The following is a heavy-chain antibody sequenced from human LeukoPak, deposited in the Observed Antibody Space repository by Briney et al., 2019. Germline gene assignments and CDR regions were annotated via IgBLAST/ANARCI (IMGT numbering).Heavy chain of an antibody. Sequence: PSETLSLTCTVSGVSISSHCWSWIRQPPGKGLEWIGYLYNTGGTSYNPSLKSRVTISVDTSKNQFSLNLSSVTAADTAVYYCARGHYYDSSGDYWGQGTLVTVSS. CDR2: LYNTGGT. CDR3: ARGHYYDSSGDY. CDR1: GVSISSHC. J-gene: IGHJ4*02. D-gene: IGHD3-22*01. V-gene: IGHV4-59*11.